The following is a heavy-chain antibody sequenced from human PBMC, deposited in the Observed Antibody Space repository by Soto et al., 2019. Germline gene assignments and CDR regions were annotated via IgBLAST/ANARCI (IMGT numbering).Heavy chain of an antibody. J-gene: IGHJ4*02. CDR1: GASISSYY. D-gene: IGHD2-15*01. CDR3: ATVVVAATRHTDFDS. Sequence: SETLSLTCTVSGASISSYYWSWIRQPPGKALEWIGYIYYSGTTNHNSSLRSRVTISVDTSKNQFSLRLTSVTAADTAVYYCATVVVAATRHTDFDSWGQGTLVTVSS. CDR2: IYYSGTT. V-gene: IGHV4-59*12.